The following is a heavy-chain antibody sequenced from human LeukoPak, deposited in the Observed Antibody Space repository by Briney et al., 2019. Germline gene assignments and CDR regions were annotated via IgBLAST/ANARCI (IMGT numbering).Heavy chain of an antibody. V-gene: IGHV1-69*13. J-gene: IGHJ4*02. CDR1: GGTFSSYA. D-gene: IGHD3-3*01. CDR2: IIPIFGTA. CDR3: ARSSYYDFWSGYYFDY. Sequence: SVKVSCKASGGTFSSYAISWVRQAPGQGLEWMGGIIPIFGTANYAQKFQGRVTITADESTSTAYMELSSLRSEGTAVYYCARSSYYDFWSGYYFDYWGQGTLVTVSS.